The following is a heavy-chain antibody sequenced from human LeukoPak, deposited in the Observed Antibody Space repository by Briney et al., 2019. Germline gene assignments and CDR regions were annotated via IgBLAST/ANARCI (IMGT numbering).Heavy chain of an antibody. J-gene: IGHJ4*02. V-gene: IGHV3-30*04. CDR1: GFTFSDYE. CDR3: ARNADYTGAGNLDY. CDR2: ISYDGTKK. D-gene: IGHD2-8*02. Sequence: GGPLSFSCAAPGFTFSDYEIYWVRQAQGKGREWVAIISYDGTKKSYAKSVKGRFTISRDNSKKTVYLQMSSLRDNDTATFFCARNADYTGAGNLDYWGQGTLVIVSS.